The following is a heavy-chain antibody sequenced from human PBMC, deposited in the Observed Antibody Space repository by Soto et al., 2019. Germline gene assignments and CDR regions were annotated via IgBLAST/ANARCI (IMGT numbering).Heavy chain of an antibody. CDR1: GGSISSSNW. Sequence: ASETLSLTCAVSGGSISSSNWWSWVRQPPGKGLEWIGDIYYSGSTNYNPSLKSRVTISVDRSKNQFSLKLISVTAADTAVYYCARDRVSGYYYYGMDVWGQGTTVTVSS. D-gene: IGHD2-8*01. CDR3: ARDRVSGYYYYGMDV. V-gene: IGHV4-4*02. CDR2: IYYSGST. J-gene: IGHJ6*02.